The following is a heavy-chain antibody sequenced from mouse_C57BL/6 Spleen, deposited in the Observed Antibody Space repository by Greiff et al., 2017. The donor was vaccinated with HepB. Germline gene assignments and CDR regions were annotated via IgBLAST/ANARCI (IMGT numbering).Heavy chain of an antibody. J-gene: IGHJ2*01. Sequence: VQLQQSGPELVKPGASVKISCKASGYSFTGYYMNWVKQSPEKSLEWIGEINPSTGGTTYNQKFKAKATLTVDKSSSTAYMQLKSLTSEDSAVYYCARWGTTVVEGYFDYWGQGTTLTVSS. V-gene: IGHV1-42*01. CDR2: INPSTGGT. CDR3: ARWGTTVVEGYFDY. CDR1: GYSFTGYY. D-gene: IGHD1-1*01.